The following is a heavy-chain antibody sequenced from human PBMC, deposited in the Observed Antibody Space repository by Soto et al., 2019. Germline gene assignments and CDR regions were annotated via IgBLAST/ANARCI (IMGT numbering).Heavy chain of an antibody. Sequence: GGSLRLSCAASGFTFSSYEMNWVRQAPGKGLEWVSYISSSGSTIYYADSVKGRFTISRDNPKNSLYLEMNSLRAEDPAVSDFAREGAPHRNLYYYHYMAAWGKRTAVTFSS. D-gene: IGHD1-26*01. CDR2: ISSSGSTI. V-gene: IGHV3-48*03. CDR3: AREGAPHRNLYYYHYMAA. J-gene: IGHJ6*03. CDR1: GFTFSSYE.